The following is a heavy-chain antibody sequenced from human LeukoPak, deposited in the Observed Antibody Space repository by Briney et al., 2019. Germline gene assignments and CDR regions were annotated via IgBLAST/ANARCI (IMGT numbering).Heavy chain of an antibody. Sequence: PSETLSLTCTVSGGSISSYYWSWIRQPAGKGLEWIGRIYTSGSTNYNPSLKSRVTISVDTSKNQFSLKLSSVTAADTAVYYCARTQSDYVPNYFDYWGQGTLVTVSS. CDR2: IYTSGST. D-gene: IGHD4-17*01. CDR1: GGSISSYY. CDR3: ARTQSDYVPNYFDY. V-gene: IGHV4-4*07. J-gene: IGHJ4*02.